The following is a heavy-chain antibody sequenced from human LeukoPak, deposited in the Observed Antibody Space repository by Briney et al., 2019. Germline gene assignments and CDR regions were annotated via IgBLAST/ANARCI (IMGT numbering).Heavy chain of an antibody. D-gene: IGHD1-26*01. CDR1: GGTFSSYA. Sequence: SVKVSCKASGGTFSSYAISWVRQAPGQGLEWMGGIIPIFGTANYAQKFQGRVTITADESTSTAYMELSSLRSEDTAVYYCARDWHSGSYFGGYFDYWGQGALVTVSS. V-gene: IGHV1-69*13. CDR3: ARDWHSGSYFGGYFDY. CDR2: IIPIFGTA. J-gene: IGHJ4*02.